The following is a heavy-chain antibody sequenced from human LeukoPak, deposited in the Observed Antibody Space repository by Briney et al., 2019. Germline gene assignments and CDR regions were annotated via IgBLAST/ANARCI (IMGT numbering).Heavy chain of an antibody. CDR2: ISARGGTT. D-gene: IGHD6-19*01. CDR3: AKEVAIPVAVDAFER. CDR1: GFTFNSYA. Sequence: RGSLRLSCAASGFTFNSYAMSWVRQAPGKGLGWVSAISARGGTTYYADSVKGRFTISRDNSKNTLYLQMNSLGAEDTAVYYCAKEVAIPVAVDAFERWGQGTLVTVSS. V-gene: IGHV3-23*01. J-gene: IGHJ3*02.